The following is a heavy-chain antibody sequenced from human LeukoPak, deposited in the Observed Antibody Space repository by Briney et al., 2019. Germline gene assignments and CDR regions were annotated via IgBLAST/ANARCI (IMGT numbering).Heavy chain of an antibody. CDR2: MNPNSGNT. V-gene: IGHV1-8*01. CDR3: ASGRLPTRWNNWFDP. J-gene: IGHJ5*02. Sequence: ASVKVSCKASGYTFTSYDINWVRQATGQGREWMGWMNPNSGNTGYAQKFQGRVTMTRNTSISTAYMELSSLRSEDTAVYYCASGRLPTRWNNWFDPWGQGTLVTVSS. CDR1: GYTFTSYD. D-gene: IGHD1-1*01.